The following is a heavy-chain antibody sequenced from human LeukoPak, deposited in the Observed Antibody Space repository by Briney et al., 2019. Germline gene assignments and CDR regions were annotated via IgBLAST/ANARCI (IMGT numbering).Heavy chain of an antibody. Sequence: PGGSLRLSCAASGFTFSSYWMHWVRQAPEKGLVWVSRINSAGSSTAYADSVKGRFTISRDNAKNTLYLQMNSLRAEDTAVYYCTTMVQFGWGQGTLVTVSS. CDR1: GFTFSSYW. V-gene: IGHV3-74*03. CDR3: TTMVQFG. J-gene: IGHJ4*02. D-gene: IGHD3-10*01. CDR2: INSAGSST.